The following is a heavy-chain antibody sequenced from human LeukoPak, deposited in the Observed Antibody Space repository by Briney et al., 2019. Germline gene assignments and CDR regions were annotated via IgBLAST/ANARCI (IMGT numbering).Heavy chain of an antibody. CDR3: ARDAGYSSGWSHWYLDL. V-gene: IGHV3-48*02. CDR2: ISGSVTTI. Sequence: PGGSLRLSCAASGFXFSGYSLNWVRQAPGKGLEWVSYISGSVTTIHYADSVKGRFTISRDKAKNSIYLQMNSLTDEDTAVYYCARDAGYSSGWSHWYLDLWGRGTLVTVSS. J-gene: IGHJ2*01. CDR1: GFXFSGYS. D-gene: IGHD6-19*01.